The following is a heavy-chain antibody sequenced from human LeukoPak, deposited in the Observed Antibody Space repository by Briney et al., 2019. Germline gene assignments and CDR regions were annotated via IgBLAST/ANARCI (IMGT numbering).Heavy chain of an antibody. CDR1: GFTFSSYS. CDR2: INEGASAT. J-gene: IGHJ6*02. CDR3: AKTYKYKYIGMDV. V-gene: IGHV3-23*01. Sequence: GRSLRLSCAASGFTFSSYSMNWVRRAPGKGLEWGSLINEGASATYYADSVKGRFTISRDNSQNPLYLQMSSLRAEDTAVYYCAKTYKYKYIGMDVWGQGTTVTVSS. D-gene: IGHD5-24*01.